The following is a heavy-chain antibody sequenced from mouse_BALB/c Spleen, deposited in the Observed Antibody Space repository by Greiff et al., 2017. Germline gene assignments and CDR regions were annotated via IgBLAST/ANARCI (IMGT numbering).Heavy chain of an antibody. CDR3: ARGLYYDYDGALDY. J-gene: IGHJ2*01. CDR2: ISDGGSYT. V-gene: IGHV5-4*02. CDR1: GFTFSDYY. Sequence: EVKLMESGGGLVKPGGSLKLSCAASGFTFSDYYMYWVRQTPEKRLEWVATISDGGSYTYYPDSVKGRFTISRDNAKNNLYLQMSSLKSEDTAMYYCARGLYYDYDGALDYWGQGTTLTVSA. D-gene: IGHD2-4*01.